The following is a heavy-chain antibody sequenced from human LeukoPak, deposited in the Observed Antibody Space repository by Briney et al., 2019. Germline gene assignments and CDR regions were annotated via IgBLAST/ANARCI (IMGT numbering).Heavy chain of an antibody. D-gene: IGHD3-22*01. CDR1: GFTFSSFS. J-gene: IGHJ4*02. Sequence: PGESLRVSCAASGFTFSSFSMNWVRQAPGKGLEWVSSISSSSSYIYYADSVKGRFTISRDDAKNSLYLQMNSLRAEDTAVYYCARGPRGYYDSSGYLGSQSDYWGQGTLVTVSS. V-gene: IGHV3-21*01. CDR3: ARGPRGYYDSSGYLGSQSDY. CDR2: ISSSSSYI.